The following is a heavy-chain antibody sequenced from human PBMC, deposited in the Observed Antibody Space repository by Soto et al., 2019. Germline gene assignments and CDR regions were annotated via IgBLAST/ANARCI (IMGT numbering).Heavy chain of an antibody. CDR2: INAGNGNT. Sequence: GASVKVSCKASGYTFTSYAMHWVRQAPGQRLEWMGWINAGNGNTKYSQKFQGRVTITRDTSASTAYMELSSLRSEDTAVYYCASDRPHYYYYYYMDVWGKGTTVTVSS. CDR1: GYTFTSYA. V-gene: IGHV1-3*01. J-gene: IGHJ6*03. CDR3: ASDRPHYYYYYYMDV.